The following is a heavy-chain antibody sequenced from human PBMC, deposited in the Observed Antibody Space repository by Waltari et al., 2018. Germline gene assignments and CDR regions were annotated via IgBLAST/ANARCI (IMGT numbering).Heavy chain of an antibody. Sequence: ELQLVESGGGLVQPGGSLRISCVASGFSFSSYEMNLVRQTPGKGLDGIYYIGDGDKSISYAESVKGRFTVSRDNAKNSLHLQMNNLRAEETATYYCVRDGLGSGWTRVDVWGQGTTVTVSS. CDR3: VRDGLGSGWTRVDV. CDR1: GFSFSSYE. V-gene: IGHV3-48*03. J-gene: IGHJ6*02. D-gene: IGHD2-15*01. CDR2: IGDGDKSI.